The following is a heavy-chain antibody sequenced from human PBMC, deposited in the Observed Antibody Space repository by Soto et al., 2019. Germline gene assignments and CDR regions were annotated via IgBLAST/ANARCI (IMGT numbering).Heavy chain of an antibody. V-gene: IGHV3-48*02. CDR3: ARDPWVTTTGRAFDI. J-gene: IGHJ3*02. CDR1: GFTFSSYS. D-gene: IGHD4-17*01. CDR2: ISSSSSTI. Sequence: GGSLRLSCAASGFTFSSYSMNWVRQAPGKGLEWVSYISSSSSTIYYADSVKGRFTISRDNAKNSLYLQMNSLRDEDTAVYYCARDPWVTTTGRAFDIWGQGTMVTVSS.